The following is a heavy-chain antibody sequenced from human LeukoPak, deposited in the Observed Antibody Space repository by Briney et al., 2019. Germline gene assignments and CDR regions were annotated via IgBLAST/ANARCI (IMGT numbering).Heavy chain of an antibody. Sequence: PGGSLRPSWAASGFPVSSNYMSWVRQAPRKGLEWVAFIRYDGINKYYADSVKGRFTISRDNSKNTLYLQMNSLGAEDTAVYYCAKDHYYSSVWGQGTLVTVSS. CDR1: GFPVSSNY. D-gene: IGHD3-10*01. CDR2: IRYDGINK. J-gene: IGHJ4*02. V-gene: IGHV3-30*02. CDR3: AKDHYYSSV.